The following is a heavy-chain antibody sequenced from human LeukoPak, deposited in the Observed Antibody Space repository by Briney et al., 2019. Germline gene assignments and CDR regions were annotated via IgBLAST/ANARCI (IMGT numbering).Heavy chain of an antibody. V-gene: IGHV3-23*01. D-gene: IGHD4-17*01. J-gene: IGHJ6*02. CDR2: LNEDGGYT. CDR1: RFTLNVYA. Sequence: GGSLRLSCAASRFTLNVYAMSWVRQAPGKGLAWVSGLNEDGGYTYYADSVKGRFTISRDNAKNTLWLQMNSLRAEDTAVYYCEKGVTTVRIYYHGMDVWGQGTTVTVSS. CDR3: EKGVTTVRIYYHGMDV.